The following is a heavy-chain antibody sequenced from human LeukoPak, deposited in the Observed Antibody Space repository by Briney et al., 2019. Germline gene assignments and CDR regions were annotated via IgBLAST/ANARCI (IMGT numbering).Heavy chain of an antibody. CDR1: GFTFDDYA. D-gene: IGHD3-22*01. V-gene: IGHV3-9*01. CDR3: AKDTGYYYDSSNYWV. J-gene: IGHJ4*02. CDR2: ISWNSGSI. Sequence: GXSLRXSCAASGFTFDDYAMHWVRQAPGKGLEWVSGISWNSGSIAYADSVKGRFTISRDNAKNSLYLQMNSLRAEDTALYYCAKDTGYYYDSSNYWVWGQGTLVTVSS.